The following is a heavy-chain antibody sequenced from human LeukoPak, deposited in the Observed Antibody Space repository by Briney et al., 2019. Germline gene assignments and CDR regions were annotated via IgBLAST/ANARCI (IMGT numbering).Heavy chain of an antibody. CDR2: LTGGGGGT. D-gene: IGHD3-3*01. Sequence: GGSLRLSCAASGFTFSTYAMSWVRQAPGKGLEWVSGLTGGGGGTSYADSVKGRFTISRDNSKNTLYLQMNSLRAEDTAVYYCARGIDEWLYLNYWGQGALVTVSS. J-gene: IGHJ4*02. V-gene: IGHV3-23*01. CDR1: GFTFSTYA. CDR3: ARGIDEWLYLNY.